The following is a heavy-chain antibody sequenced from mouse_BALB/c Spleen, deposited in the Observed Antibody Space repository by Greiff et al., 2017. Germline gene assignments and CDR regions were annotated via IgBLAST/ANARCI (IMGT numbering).Heavy chain of an antibody. CDR2: ISYSGST. CDR3: ARSGTTVVAEGFAY. Sequence: VQLQQSGPGLVKPSQSLSLTCTVTGYSITSDYAWNWIRQFPGNKLEWMGYISYSGSTSYNPSLKSRISITRDTSKNQFFLQLNSVTTEDTATYYGARSGTTVVAEGFAYWGQGTLVTVSA. D-gene: IGHD1-1*01. CDR1: GYSITSDYA. V-gene: IGHV3-2*02. J-gene: IGHJ3*01.